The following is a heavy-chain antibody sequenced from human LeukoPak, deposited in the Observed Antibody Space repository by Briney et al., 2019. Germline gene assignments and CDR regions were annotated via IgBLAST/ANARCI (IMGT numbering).Heavy chain of an antibody. CDR1: GFTFSSYG. CDR3: ARDRMGAILYFDS. CDR2: IRYDGNNK. Sequence: GGSLRLSCAASGFTFSSYGMLWVRQAPGKGLEWVAFIRYDGNNKLYADSMKGRFTISRDNSKNTLYLQVNSLRAEDTAVYYCARDRMGAILYFDSWGQGTLVTVSS. V-gene: IGHV3-30*02. J-gene: IGHJ4*02. D-gene: IGHD1-26*01.